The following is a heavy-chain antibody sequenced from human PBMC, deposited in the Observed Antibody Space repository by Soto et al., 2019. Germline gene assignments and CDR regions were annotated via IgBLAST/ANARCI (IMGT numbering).Heavy chain of an antibody. D-gene: IGHD5-18*01. CDR1: GYTFTSYA. J-gene: IGHJ6*02. CDR3: ARENGDTSPTLNYYYYYYGMDV. V-gene: IGHV1-3*01. Sequence: ASVKVSCKASGYTFTSYAMHWVRQAPGQRLEWMGWINAGNGNTKYSQKFQGRVTITRDTSASTAYMELSSLRSEDTAVYYCARENGDTSPTLNYYYYYYGMDVWGQGTTVTVSS. CDR2: INAGNGNT.